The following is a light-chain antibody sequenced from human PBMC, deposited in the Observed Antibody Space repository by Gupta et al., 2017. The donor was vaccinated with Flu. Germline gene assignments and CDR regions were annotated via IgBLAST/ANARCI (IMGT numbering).Light chain of an antibody. CDR3: CSYAGTNTFWV. J-gene: IGLJ3*02. V-gene: IGLV2-11*01. CDR2: EVT. CDR1: RSDVGGYNY. Sequence: VTISCTGTRSDVGGYNYVSWYQQHPGQAPKLMIYEVTRRPSGVPDRFSGSKSGNTASLIISGLQPDDESDYYCCSYAGTNTFWVFGGGTKLTVL.